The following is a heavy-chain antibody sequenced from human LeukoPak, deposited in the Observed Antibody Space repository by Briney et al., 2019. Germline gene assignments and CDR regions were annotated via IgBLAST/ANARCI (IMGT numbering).Heavy chain of an antibody. Sequence: PGGSLRLSCAASGFTFSSYAMHRVRQAPGKGLEWVAVISYDGSNKYYADSVKGRFTISRDNSKNTLYLQMNSLRAEDTAVYYCARSESSSWYEFSYCYYYMDVWGKGTTVTVSS. J-gene: IGHJ6*03. D-gene: IGHD6-13*01. CDR3: ARSESSSWYEFSYCYYYMDV. CDR2: ISYDGSNK. CDR1: GFTFSSYA. V-gene: IGHV3-30-3*01.